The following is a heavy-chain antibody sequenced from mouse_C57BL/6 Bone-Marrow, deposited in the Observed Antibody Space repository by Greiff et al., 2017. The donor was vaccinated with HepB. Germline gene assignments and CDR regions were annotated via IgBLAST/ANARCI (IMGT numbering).Heavy chain of an antibody. CDR1: GISITTGNYR. CDR2: IYYSGTI. V-gene: IGHV3-5*01. J-gene: IGHJ2*01. D-gene: IGHD3-2*02. Sequence: EVQLQESGPGLVKPCQTVFLTCTVTGISITTGNYRWSWIRQFPGNKLEWIGYIYYSGTITYNPSLTSRTTITRDTPKNQFFLEMNSLTAEDTATYYCARGDSSGDFDYWGQGTTLTVSS. CDR3: ARGDSSGDFDY.